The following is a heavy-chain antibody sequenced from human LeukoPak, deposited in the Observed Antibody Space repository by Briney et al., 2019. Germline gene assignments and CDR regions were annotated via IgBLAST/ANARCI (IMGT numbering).Heavy chain of an antibody. CDR3: ARGALSLLWFDP. D-gene: IGHD3-10*01. CDR1: GYTFTSYD. V-gene: IGHV1-8*01. J-gene: IGHJ5*02. CDR2: MNPNSGNT. Sequence: ASVKVSCKASGYTFTSYDINWVRQATGQGLEWMGWMNPNSGNTGYAQKFQGRVTMTRNTSISTACMELSSLRSEDTAVYYCARGALSLLWFDPLGPGNPGHRLL.